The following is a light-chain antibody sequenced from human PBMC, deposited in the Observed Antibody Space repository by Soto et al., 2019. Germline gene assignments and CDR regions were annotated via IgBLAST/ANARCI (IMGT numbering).Light chain of an antibody. V-gene: IGKV1-9*01. CDR2: DAS. Sequence: DIQLTQSPSFLSASVGDRVTITCRASQGISTFLAWYQQHPGTAPKRLIYDASNLQSGVPSRLSGSGSGTEFTLTISSLQPEDFATYYCQQVNNYPLTFGGGTKVDIK. J-gene: IGKJ4*01. CDR1: QGISTF. CDR3: QQVNNYPLT.